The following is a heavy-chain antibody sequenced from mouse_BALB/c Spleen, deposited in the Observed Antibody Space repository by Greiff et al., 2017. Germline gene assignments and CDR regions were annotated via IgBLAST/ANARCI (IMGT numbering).Heavy chain of an antibody. Sequence: QVQLKQSGAELARPGASVKMSCKASGYTFTSYTMHWVKQRPGQGLEWIGYINPSSGYTNYNQKFKDKATLTADKSSSTAYMQLSSLTSEDSAVYYCAKENWDGDYFDYWGQGTTLTVSS. D-gene: IGHD4-1*01. J-gene: IGHJ2*01. CDR1: GYTFTSYT. V-gene: IGHV1-4*01. CDR2: INPSSGYT. CDR3: AKENWDGDYFDY.